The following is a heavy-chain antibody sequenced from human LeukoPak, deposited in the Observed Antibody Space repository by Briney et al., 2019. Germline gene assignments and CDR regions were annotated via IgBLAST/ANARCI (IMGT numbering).Heavy chain of an antibody. CDR1: GFTFDDYA. D-gene: IGHD3-3*02. V-gene: IGHV3-9*03. CDR2: ISSNGYSI. CDR3: TKGRSIFPDAFDM. J-gene: IGHJ3*02. Sequence: PGGSLRLSCAASGFTFDDYAMHWVRQAPGKGLEWVSGISSNGYSIGYADSVKGRFTISRDNAKNSLYLQMNSLRAEDMGLYYCTKGRSIFPDAFDMWGQGTMVTVSP.